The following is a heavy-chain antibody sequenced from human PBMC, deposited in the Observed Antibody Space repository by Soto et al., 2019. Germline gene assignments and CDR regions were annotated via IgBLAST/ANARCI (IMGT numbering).Heavy chain of an antibody. D-gene: IGHD5-18*01. Sequence: HPGGSLRLSCAASGLTFSSYGMHWVRQAPGKGLEWVAVISYDGSNKYYADSVKGRFTISRDNSKNTLYLQMNSLRAEDTAVYYCAKDLYSNGYGILVAGYYFDYWGQGTPVTVSS. V-gene: IGHV3-30*18. CDR2: ISYDGSNK. CDR3: AKDLYSNGYGILVAGYYFDY. CDR1: GLTFSSYG. J-gene: IGHJ4*02.